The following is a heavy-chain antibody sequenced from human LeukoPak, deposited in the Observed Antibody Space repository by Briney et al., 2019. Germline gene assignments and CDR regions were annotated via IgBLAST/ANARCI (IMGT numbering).Heavy chain of an antibody. CDR3: VRDQGGERWFDP. J-gene: IGHJ5*02. D-gene: IGHD3-16*01. CDR2: ISSGSSFI. Sequence: GGSLRLSCAASGFTFGSYAMNWVRQAPGKGLEWVSSISSGSSFIYYADSVKGRFTIARDNAKNSLHLQMNSLRPEDTAIYYCVRDQGGERWFDPWGQGTLVTVSS. V-gene: IGHV3-21*01. CDR1: GFTFGSYA.